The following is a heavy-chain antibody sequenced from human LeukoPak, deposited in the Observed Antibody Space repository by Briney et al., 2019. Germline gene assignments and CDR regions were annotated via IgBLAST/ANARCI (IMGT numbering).Heavy chain of an antibody. CDR3: ARVPVGQTTLYFDY. D-gene: IGHD1/OR15-1a*01. CDR1: GDSIRNSY. J-gene: IGHJ4*02. Sequence: SETLSLTCTVSGDSIRNSYWSWIRQPPGKGLEWIGYIYYSGSTNYIPSLKSRVTILIDTSKNQFSLKLSSVTAADTAVYYCARVPVGQTTLYFDYWGQGTLVTVSS. CDR2: IYYSGST. V-gene: IGHV4-59*01.